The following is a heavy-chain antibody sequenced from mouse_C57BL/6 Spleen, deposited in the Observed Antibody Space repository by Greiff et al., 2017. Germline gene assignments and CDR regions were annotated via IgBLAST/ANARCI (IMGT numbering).Heavy chain of an antibody. V-gene: IGHV5-9*04. CDR3: ARRDDGYCAWFAY. J-gene: IGHJ3*01. CDR1: GFTFSSYT. CDR2: ISGGGGNT. Sequence: EVHLVESGGGLVKPGGSLKLSCAASGFTFSSYTMSWVRQTPEKRLEWVATISGGGGNTYYPDSVKGRFTISRDNAKNTRYLQMSSLRSEDTAVYYCARRDDGYCAWFAYWGQGTLVTVSA. D-gene: IGHD2-3*01.